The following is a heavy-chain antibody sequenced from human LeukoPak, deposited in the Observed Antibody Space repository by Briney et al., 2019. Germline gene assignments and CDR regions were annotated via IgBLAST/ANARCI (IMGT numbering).Heavy chain of an antibody. V-gene: IGHV3-48*03. J-gene: IGHJ6*04. CDR3: AELGITMIGGV. CDR1: GFTFSSYE. Sequence: GGSLRLSCAASGFTFSSYEMNWVRQAPGKGLEWVSYISSSGSTIYYADSVKGRFTISRDNAKNSLDLQMNSLRAEDTAVYYCAELGITMIGGVWGKGTTVTISS. D-gene: IGHD3-10*02. CDR2: ISSSGSTI.